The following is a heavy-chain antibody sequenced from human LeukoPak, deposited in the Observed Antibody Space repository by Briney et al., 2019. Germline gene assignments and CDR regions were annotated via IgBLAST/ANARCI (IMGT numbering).Heavy chain of an antibody. D-gene: IGHD6-25*01. CDR3: AKDARIGAGYAGLFDN. CDR2: ISGDGGDNT. CDR1: GFIFSTYG. V-gene: IGHV3-23*01. Sequence: GGSLRLSCATSGFIFSTYGMSWVRKAPGKGLEWVSSISGDGGDNTYYADSVKGRFTISRDDSKNTLYLQMNSLRAEDTAVYYCAKDARIGAGYAGLFDNWGQGTLVTVSS. J-gene: IGHJ4*02.